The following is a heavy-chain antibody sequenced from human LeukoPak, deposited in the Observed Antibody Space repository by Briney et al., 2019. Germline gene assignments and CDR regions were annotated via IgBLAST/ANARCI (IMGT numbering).Heavy chain of an antibody. D-gene: IGHD1-7*01. Sequence: SCKASGYTFTSYAMHWVRQAPGKGLEWVAVISYDGSNKYYADSVKGRFTISRDNSKNTLYLQMNSLRAEDTAVYYCARELSNWNYMIDAFDIWGQGTMVTVSS. J-gene: IGHJ3*02. CDR1: GYTFTSYA. CDR3: ARELSNWNYMIDAFDI. V-gene: IGHV3-30-3*01. CDR2: ISYDGSNK.